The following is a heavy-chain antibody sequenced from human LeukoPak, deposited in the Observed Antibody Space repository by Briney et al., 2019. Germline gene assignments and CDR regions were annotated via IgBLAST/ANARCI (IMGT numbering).Heavy chain of an antibody. D-gene: IGHD3-9*01. V-gene: IGHV3-48*03. CDR2: ISSSGDTI. CDR1: GFTFSSYE. Sequence: GGSLRLSCAASGFTFSSYEMNWVRQAPGKGLEWVSYISSSGDTIYYADSVKGRFTISRDNAKNSLYLQMNSLRAEDTAVYYCAKGPNYDILTGWRKTHNAFDIWGHGTIVTVSS. J-gene: IGHJ3*02. CDR3: AKGPNYDILTGWRKTHNAFDI.